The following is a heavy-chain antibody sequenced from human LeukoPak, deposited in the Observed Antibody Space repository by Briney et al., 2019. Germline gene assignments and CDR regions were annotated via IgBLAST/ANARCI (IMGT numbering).Heavy chain of an antibody. CDR1: GGSIISAGYY. J-gene: IGHJ4*02. Sequence: PLQTLSLTCTVSGGSIISAGYYWSWIRQHPGKGLEWIGYIYYSGSTYYHPSLQSRVTISVDTSKNQFSLKLSSVTAADTAVYYCAREAEVSAGFDYWGQGTLVTVSS. CDR3: AREAEVSAGFDY. V-gene: IGHV4-31*03. CDR2: IYYSGST. D-gene: IGHD2-8*01.